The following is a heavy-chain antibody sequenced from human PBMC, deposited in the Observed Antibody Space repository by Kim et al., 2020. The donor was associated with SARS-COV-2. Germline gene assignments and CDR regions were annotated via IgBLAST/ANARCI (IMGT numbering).Heavy chain of an antibody. CDR3: ARDAGGSYHYYYYYGMDV. J-gene: IGHJ6*01. D-gene: IGHD1-26*01. V-gene: IGHV3-30*04. Sequence: GGSLRLSCAASGFTFSSYAMHWVRQAPGKGLEWVAVISYDGSNKYYADSEKGRFTISRDNSKNTLYLQMNSLRAEDTAVYYCARDAGGSYHYYYYYGMDV. CDR2: ISYDGSNK. CDR1: GFTFSSYA.